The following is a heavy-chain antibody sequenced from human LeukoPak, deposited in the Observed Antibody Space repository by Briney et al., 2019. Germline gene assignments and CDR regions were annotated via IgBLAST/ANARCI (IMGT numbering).Heavy chain of an antibody. V-gene: IGHV3-23*01. CDR2: ISGSGGST. CDR1: GFTFSSYA. J-gene: IGHJ3*02. D-gene: IGHD6-13*01. Sequence: PGGSLRLSCAASGFTFSSYAMSWVRQAPGKGLEWVSAISGSGGSTYYADSVKGRFTISRDNSKNTLYLQMNSLRAEDTAVYYCAKDHYEQQLVYDACDIWGQGTMVTVSS. CDR3: AKDHYEQQLVYDACDI.